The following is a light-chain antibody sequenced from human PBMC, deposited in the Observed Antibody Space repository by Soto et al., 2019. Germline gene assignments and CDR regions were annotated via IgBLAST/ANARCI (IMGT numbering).Light chain of an antibody. V-gene: IGLV2-23*01. CDR1: SSDVGSYNL. J-gene: IGLJ1*01. Sequence: QSVLTQPASASGSPGQSITISCTGTSSDVGSYNLVSWYQQHPGKAPKLMIYEGSKRPSGVSTRFSGSKSGNTASLTISGLQAEDEADYYCCSYAGSSYVFGTGTKVTVL. CDR2: EGS. CDR3: CSYAGSSYV.